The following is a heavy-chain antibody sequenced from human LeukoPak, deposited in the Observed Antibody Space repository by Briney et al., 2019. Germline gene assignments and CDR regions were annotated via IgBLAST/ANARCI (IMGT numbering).Heavy chain of an antibody. V-gene: IGHV3-15*01. D-gene: IGHD3-10*01. Sequence: GGSLRLSCAASGFTFSNAWMSWVRQAPGKGLEWVGRIKSKTDGGTTDYAAPVKGRFTISRDDSKNTLYLQMNSLKTEDTAVYYCTHHTPKWFGELGLDYWGQGTLVTVSS. CDR2: IKSKTDGGTT. CDR3: THHTPKWFGELGLDY. J-gene: IGHJ4*02. CDR1: GFTFSNAW.